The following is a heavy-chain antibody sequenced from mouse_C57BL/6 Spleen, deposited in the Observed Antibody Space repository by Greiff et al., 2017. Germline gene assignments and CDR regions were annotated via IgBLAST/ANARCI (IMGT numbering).Heavy chain of an antibody. CDR3: ARASDRNYGVDDFDY. CDR1: GFTFTDYY. CDR2: VYPYNGGT. J-gene: IGHJ2*01. V-gene: IGHV1-36*01. D-gene: IGHD2-5*01. Sequence: EVKLMESGPVLVKPGPSVKISCKASGFTFTDYYMHWVKQSPGKSLEWIGLVYPYNGGTSYHQTFKGQSTLTVDTSSSTAYLELNRLTSEDAEVYYCARASDRNYGVDDFDYWGQGTTLTVSS.